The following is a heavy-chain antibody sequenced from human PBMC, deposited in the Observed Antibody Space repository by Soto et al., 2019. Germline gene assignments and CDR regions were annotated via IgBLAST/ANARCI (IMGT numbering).Heavy chain of an antibody. J-gene: IGHJ4*02. V-gene: IGHV6-1*01. D-gene: IGHD2-15*01. CDR3: TRTSSSFDY. CDR1: GDGVSNNNAA. CDR2: TYYRSKWYS. Sequence: PSQTLSLTCAISGDGVSNNNAAWNWIRQSPSRGLEWLGRTYYRSKWYSEYAVSVKSRMNIKLDTSKNQFSLQLNSVTPDDTAIYYCTRTSSSFDYWGQGTLVTVSS.